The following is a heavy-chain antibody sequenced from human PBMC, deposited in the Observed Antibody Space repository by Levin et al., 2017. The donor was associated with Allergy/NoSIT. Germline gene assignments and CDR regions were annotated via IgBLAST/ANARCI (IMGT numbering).Heavy chain of an antibody. Sequence: ETLSLTCAPSGFMLSTYNMNWVRQAPGKGLEWISYISRSSTSIYYADSVKGRFTISRDNGENSLFLQMNSLRADETALYYCARDYRTRSAFDIWGQGTMVTVSS. V-gene: IGHV3-48*01. D-gene: IGHD3/OR15-3a*01. CDR3: ARDYRTRSAFDI. CDR2: ISRSSTSI. J-gene: IGHJ3*02. CDR1: GFMLSTYN.